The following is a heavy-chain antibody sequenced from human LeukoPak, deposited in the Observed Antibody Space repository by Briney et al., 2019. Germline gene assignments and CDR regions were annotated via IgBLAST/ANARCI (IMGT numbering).Heavy chain of an antibody. CDR2: IYHSGST. D-gene: IGHD1-26*01. V-gene: IGHV4-4*02. J-gene: IGHJ4*02. CDR1: GGSISSSNW. CDR3: ARRLGATKLRPKNFDY. Sequence: SETLSLTCAVSGGSISSSNWWSWVRQPPGKGLEWIGEIYHSGSTNYNPSLKSRVTISVDKSKNQFSLKLSSVTAADTAVYYCARRLGATKLRPKNFDYWGQGTLVTVSS.